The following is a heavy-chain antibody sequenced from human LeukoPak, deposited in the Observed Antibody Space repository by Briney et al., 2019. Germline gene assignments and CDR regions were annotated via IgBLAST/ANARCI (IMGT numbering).Heavy chain of an antibody. CDR3: IVVVEPPDSDGFDV. CDR2: INADGSTT. V-gene: IGHV3-74*01. Sequence: PGGSLRLSCAASGFTFGNSWVHWVRQAPGKGLVWVSLINADGSTTSCADSVKGRFTISRDNARNTLSLEMNSLTIEDAAVYYCIVVVEPPDSDGFDVWVQGTMITVSS. CDR1: GFTFGNSW. D-gene: IGHD1-14*01. J-gene: IGHJ3*01.